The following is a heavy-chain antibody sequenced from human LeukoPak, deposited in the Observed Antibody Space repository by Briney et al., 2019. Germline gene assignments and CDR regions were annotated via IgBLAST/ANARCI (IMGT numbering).Heavy chain of an antibody. CDR1: GGTFSSYA. D-gene: IGHD5-18*01. CDR3: ARGRQLWSHFDY. J-gene: IGHJ4*02. V-gene: IGHV1-69*05. Sequence: SVKVSCKASGGTFSSYAISWVRQAPGQGLEWMGGIIPIFGTANYAQKFQGRVTITTDESTSTAYMELSSLRSEDTAVYYCARGRQLWSHFDYWGQGTLVTVSS. CDR2: IIPIFGTA.